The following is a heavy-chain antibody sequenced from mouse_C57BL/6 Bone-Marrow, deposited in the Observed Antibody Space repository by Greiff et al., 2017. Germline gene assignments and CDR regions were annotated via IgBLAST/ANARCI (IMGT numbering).Heavy chain of an antibody. CDR3: ASGYYGSRGFDV. J-gene: IGHJ1*03. CDR1: GYTFTDYY. CDR2: INPYNGGT. V-gene: IGHV1-19*01. Sequence: VQLKQSGPVLVKPGASVKMSCKASGYTFTDYYMNWVKQSHGKSLEWIGVINPYNGGTSYNQKFKGKATLTVDKSSSTAYMELNSLTSEDSAVYYCASGYYGSRGFDVWGTGTTVTVSS. D-gene: IGHD1-1*01.